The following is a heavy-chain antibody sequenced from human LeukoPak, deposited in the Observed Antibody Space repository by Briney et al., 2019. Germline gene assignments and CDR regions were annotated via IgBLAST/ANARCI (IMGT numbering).Heavy chain of an antibody. CDR1: GGSISSGSYY. J-gene: IGHJ4*02. V-gene: IGHV4-61*02. Sequence: SHTLSLTCTVSGGSISSGSYYWGWIRQPAGKGLEWVGRIYTSGSTNYNPSLKSRVTISVIMSKNQFSLELSSVTAGDTAVYYCARGYSGSYSFDYWGQGTLVTVSS. CDR3: ARGYSGSYSFDY. CDR2: IYTSGST. D-gene: IGHD1-26*01.